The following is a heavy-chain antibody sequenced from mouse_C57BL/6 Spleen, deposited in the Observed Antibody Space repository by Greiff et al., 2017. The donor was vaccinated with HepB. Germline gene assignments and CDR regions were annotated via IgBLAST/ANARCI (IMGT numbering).Heavy chain of an antibody. CDR3: ARAGDYSWFAY. CDR1: GFTFSDYG. J-gene: IGHJ3*01. D-gene: IGHD1-1*01. Sequence: EVKLVESGGGLVKPGGSLKLSCAASGFTFSDYGMHWVRQAPEKGLEWVAYISSCSSTIYYADTVKGRFTISRDNAKNTLFLQMTSLRSEDTAMYYCARAGDYSWFAYWGQGTLVTVSA. V-gene: IGHV5-17*01. CDR2: ISSCSSTI.